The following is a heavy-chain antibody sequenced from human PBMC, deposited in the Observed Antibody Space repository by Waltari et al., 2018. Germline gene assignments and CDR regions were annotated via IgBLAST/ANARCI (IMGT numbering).Heavy chain of an antibody. D-gene: IGHD2-2*01. J-gene: IGHJ6*03. CDR1: GGSLNGYY. CDR2: IYPSGIT. V-gene: IGHV4-4*07. CDR3: ARSIVVVPAANYYYYYYYMDV. Sequence: KPSETLSLSCTVSGGSLNGYYWSWIRQPAGEGLEWVGRIYPSGITNYNPSLKSRVTMSVDTSRNQFSLKLTSVTGADTAIYYCARSIVVVPAANYYYYYYYMDVWGKGTTVTISS.